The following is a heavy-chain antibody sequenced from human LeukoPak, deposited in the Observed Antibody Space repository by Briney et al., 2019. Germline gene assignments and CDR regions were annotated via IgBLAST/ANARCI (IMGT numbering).Heavy chain of an antibody. D-gene: IGHD3-22*01. V-gene: IGHV4-59*01. CDR1: GGSISSYY. CDR3: ARDNRDDYYDSSGYYGDAFDI. CDR2: IYYSGST. J-gene: IGHJ3*02. Sequence: SETLSLTCTVSGGSISSYYWSWIRQPPGKGLEWIGYIYYSGSTNYNPSLKSRVTISVDTSKNQFSLKLSSVTAADTAVYYCARDNRDDYYDSSGYYGDAFDIWGQGTMVTVSS.